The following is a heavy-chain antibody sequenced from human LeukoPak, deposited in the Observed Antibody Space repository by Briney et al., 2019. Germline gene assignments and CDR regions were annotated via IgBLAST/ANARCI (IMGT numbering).Heavy chain of an antibody. CDR1: GGTFSSYT. J-gene: IGHJ4*02. Sequence: SVKVSCKASGGTFSSYTISWVRQAPGKGLEWMGRIIPILGIANYTQKFQGRVTITADKSKSTAYMELSSLRSEDTAVYYCARDGMRGSFDYWGQGTLVTVSS. CDR3: ARDGMRGSFDY. CDR2: IIPILGIA. V-gene: IGHV1-69*04. D-gene: IGHD2-8*01.